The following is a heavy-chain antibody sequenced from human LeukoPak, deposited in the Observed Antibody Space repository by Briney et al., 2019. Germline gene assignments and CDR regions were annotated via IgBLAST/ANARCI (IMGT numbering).Heavy chain of an antibody. CDR1: GDSIRNYN. CDR2: INYSGSA. Sequence: PSETLSLTCTVSGDSIRNYNWNWIRQPPGKGLEWIGLINYSGSANYNPSLTSRVTISVDTSKKQFSLKLRSVTAADTAVYYCARAGGSYYGTPFDYWGQGTLVTVSS. V-gene: IGHV4-59*08. CDR3: ARAGGSYYGTPFDY. D-gene: IGHD1-26*01. J-gene: IGHJ4*02.